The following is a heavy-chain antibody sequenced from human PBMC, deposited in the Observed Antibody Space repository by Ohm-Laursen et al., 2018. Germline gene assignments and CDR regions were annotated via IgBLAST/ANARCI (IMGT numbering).Heavy chain of an antibody. D-gene: IGHD3-3*01. CDR2: IYSSGNT. CDR3: ARGGRVVEWSYGEFFFDS. V-gene: IGHV4-28*03. J-gene: IGHJ4*02. Sequence: SETLSLTCTVSGYSVGITNWWAWIRQPPGKGLQWLGYIYSSGNTNYDPSLQNRFTMSVDTSKNQFSLTVTSVTAADTAIYFCARGGRVVEWSYGEFFFDSWGQGSRVTVSS. CDR1: GYSVGITNW.